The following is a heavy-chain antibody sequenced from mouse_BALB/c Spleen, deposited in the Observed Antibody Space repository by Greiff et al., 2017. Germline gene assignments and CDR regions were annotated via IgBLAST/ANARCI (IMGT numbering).Heavy chain of an antibody. CDR3: ARWDYVTMDY. Sequence: VQLQQSGPQLVRPGASVKISCKASGYSFTSYWMHWVKQRPGQGLEWIGMIDPSDSKTRLNQKFKDKATLTVDKSSSTAYMQLSSPTSEDSAVYYCARWDYVTMDYWGQGTSVTVSS. CDR1: GYSFTSYW. CDR2: IDPSDSKT. D-gene: IGHD2-4*01. J-gene: IGHJ4*01. V-gene: IGHV1S126*01.